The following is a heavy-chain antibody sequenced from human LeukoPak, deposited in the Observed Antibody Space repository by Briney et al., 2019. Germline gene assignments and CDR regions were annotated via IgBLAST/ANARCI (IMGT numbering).Heavy chain of an antibody. V-gene: IGHV3-7*01. J-gene: IGHJ6*02. Sequence: GGSLRLSCAASGFTFSTYNMNWVRQAPGKGLEWVANIKQDGSEKYYVDSVKGRFTISRDNAKKSQYLQMNSLRAEDTAVYYCARYGSGSYYYYYGMDVWGQGTTVTVSS. CDR2: IKQDGSEK. CDR3: ARYGSGSYYYYYGMDV. CDR1: GFTFSTYN. D-gene: IGHD3-10*01.